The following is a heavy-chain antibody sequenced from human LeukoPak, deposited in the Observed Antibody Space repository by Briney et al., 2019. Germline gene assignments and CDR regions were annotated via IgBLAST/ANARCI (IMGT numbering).Heavy chain of an antibody. CDR1: GFTFSNAW. D-gene: IGHD1-26*01. Sequence: GGSLRLSCAASGFTFSNAWMSWVRQAPGKGLEWVARIKSKTDGGTTAYAAPVKGRFTIARDDSTNTLYLQMNSLKTEDTAVYYCTTVPIEWAELGFDYWGQGTLLTVSS. J-gene: IGHJ4*02. V-gene: IGHV3-15*01. CDR3: TTVPIEWAELGFDY. CDR2: IKSKTDGGTT.